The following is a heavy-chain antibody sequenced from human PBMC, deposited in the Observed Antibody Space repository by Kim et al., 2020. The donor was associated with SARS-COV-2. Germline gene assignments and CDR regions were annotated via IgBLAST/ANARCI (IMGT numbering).Heavy chain of an antibody. CDR1: GFTFSSYA. CDR3: ARGRYNWNYLIDLSSWPVYYMDV. V-gene: IGHV3-64*01. Sequence: GGSLRLSCAASGFTFSSYAMHWVRQAPGKGLEYVSAISSNGGSTYYANSVKGRFTISRDNSKNTLYLQMGSLRAEDMAVYYCARGRYNWNYLIDLSSWPVYYMDVWGKGTTVTVSS. D-gene: IGHD1-7*01. J-gene: IGHJ6*03. CDR2: ISSNGGST.